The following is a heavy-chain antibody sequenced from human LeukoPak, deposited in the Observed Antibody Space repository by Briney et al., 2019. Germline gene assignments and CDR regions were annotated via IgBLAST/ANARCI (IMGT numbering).Heavy chain of an antibody. V-gene: IGHV1-18*01. D-gene: IGHD4-17*01. CDR2: ISAYNGNT. CDR3: ARVPALVGDYYFDY. Sequence: ASVKVSCKASGYTFTSYGISWVRQAPGQGLEWMGWISAYNGNTNYAQKLQGRVTMTTDTSTSTAYMELRSLRSDDTAVYYCARVPALVGDYYFDYWGQGTLVTVSS. CDR1: GYTFTSYG. J-gene: IGHJ4*02.